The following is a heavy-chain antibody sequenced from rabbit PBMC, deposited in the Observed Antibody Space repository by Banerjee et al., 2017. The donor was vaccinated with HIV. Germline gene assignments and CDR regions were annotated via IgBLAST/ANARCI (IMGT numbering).Heavy chain of an antibody. Sequence: QEQLEESGGDLVKPEGSLTLTCTASGFTLSSYWMCWVRQAPGKGLEWIACIYAGSSGSTYYASWAKGRFTISKTSSTTVTLQMTSLTAADTATYFCARTPWAGSSDYWSLWGPGTLVTVS. D-gene: IGHD8-1*01. CDR1: GFTLSSYW. CDR2: IYAGSSGST. V-gene: IGHV1S45*01. CDR3: ARTPWAGSSDYWSL. J-gene: IGHJ4*01.